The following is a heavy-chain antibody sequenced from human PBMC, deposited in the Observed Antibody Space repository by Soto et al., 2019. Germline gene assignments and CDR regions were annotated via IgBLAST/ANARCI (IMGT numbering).Heavy chain of an antibody. J-gene: IGHJ5*02. CDR3: ARPSRITMSQGVDL. CDR1: GGTFSSYA. D-gene: IGHD3-10*02. Sequence: ASVKVSCKASGGTFSSYAISCVRQAPGQGLEWMGGIIPIFGTANYAQKFQGRVTITADESTSTAYMELSSLRSEDTAVYYCARPSRITMSQGVDLCGQGSPVTLAS. CDR2: IIPIFGTA. V-gene: IGHV1-69*13.